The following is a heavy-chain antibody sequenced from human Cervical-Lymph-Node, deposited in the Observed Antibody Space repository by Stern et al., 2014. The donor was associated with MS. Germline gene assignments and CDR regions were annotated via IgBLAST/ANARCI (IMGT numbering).Heavy chain of an antibody. D-gene: IGHD4-17*01. CDR2: IYSSGST. J-gene: IGHJ4*02. Sequence: QLVQSGPGLVKPSETLSLTCTVSGGSINTNNYYWGWIRQPPGKGLEWIGNIYSSGSTFYSPSPKSRVTLSVDTAKNQFSLNLSSMTAADTAVYYCARTGDDFGDYSLSYWGQGTLVTVSS. CDR3: ARTGDDFGDYSLSY. CDR1: GGSINTNNYY. V-gene: IGHV4-39*01.